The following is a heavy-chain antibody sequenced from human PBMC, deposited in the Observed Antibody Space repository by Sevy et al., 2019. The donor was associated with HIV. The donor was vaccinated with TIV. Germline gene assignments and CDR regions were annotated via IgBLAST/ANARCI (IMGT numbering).Heavy chain of an antibody. J-gene: IGHJ4*02. V-gene: IGHV3-53*01. CDR3: AREAGSSSFDY. CDR1: GFTVTSNY. D-gene: IGHD6-13*01. CDR2: FYNGDST. Sequence: GGSLRLTCAATGFTVTSNYMSWVRQGPGKGLEWVSGFYNGDSTQYADSVKGRFTISRDKSNNTLYLQMDSLRAEDTAVYYCAREAGSSSFDYWDQGTLVTVSS.